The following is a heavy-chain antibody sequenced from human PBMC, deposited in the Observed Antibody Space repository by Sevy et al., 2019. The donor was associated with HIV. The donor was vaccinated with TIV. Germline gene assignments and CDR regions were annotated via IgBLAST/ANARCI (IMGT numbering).Heavy chain of an antibody. Sequence: GGSLRLSCAASGFSFEDYAMHWVRQVPGKGLEWVSSISWNSNTIDYADSVKGRFTISIDNDKNSLYLQMNSLRNGVTALYYCAKDTRTYTGSYYLDYWGQGTLVTVSS. J-gene: IGHJ4*02. CDR2: ISWNSNTI. CDR3: AKDTRTYTGSYYLDY. D-gene: IGHD1-26*01. V-gene: IGHV3-9*01. CDR1: GFSFEDYA.